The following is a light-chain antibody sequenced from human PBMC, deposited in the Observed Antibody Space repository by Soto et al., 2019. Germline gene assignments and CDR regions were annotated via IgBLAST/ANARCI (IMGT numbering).Light chain of an antibody. CDR3: HSYDNSLSGVT. Sequence: QSVVTQSPSVSGAPGQRVTISCTGSSSNIGAGYDVHWYQQLPGAAPKLLIYANDNRPSGVPDRFSGSKSGTSASLAITGLQAEDEADYYCHSYDNSLSGVTFGGGTKVTVL. V-gene: IGLV1-40*02. CDR1: SSNIGAGYD. J-gene: IGLJ2*01. CDR2: AND.